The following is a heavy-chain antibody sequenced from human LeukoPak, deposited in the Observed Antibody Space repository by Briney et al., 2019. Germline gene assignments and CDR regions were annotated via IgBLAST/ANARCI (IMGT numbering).Heavy chain of an antibody. CDR3: ARGWSSELWLAYFDY. V-gene: IGHV4-34*01. D-gene: IGHD5-18*01. CDR1: GGSISSYY. CDR2: INHSGST. Sequence: KPSETLSLTCTVSGGSISSYYWSWIRQPPGKGLEWIGEINHSGSTNYNPSLKSRVTISVDTSKNQFSLKLSSVTAADTAVYYCARGWSSELWLAYFDYWGQGTLVTVSS. J-gene: IGHJ4*02.